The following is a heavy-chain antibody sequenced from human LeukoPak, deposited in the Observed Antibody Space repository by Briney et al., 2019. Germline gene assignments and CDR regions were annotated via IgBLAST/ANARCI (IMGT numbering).Heavy chain of an antibody. V-gene: IGHV3-9*01. CDR3: ARDWEWELASIDY. J-gene: IGHJ4*02. D-gene: IGHD1-26*01. CDR1: GFTFDDYA. Sequence: GRSLRLSCAASGFTFDDYAMHWVRQAPGKGLEWVSGISWNSGSIGYADSVKGRFTISRDNAKNSLYLQMNSLRAEDTAVYYCARDWEWELASIDYWGQGTLVTVSS. CDR2: ISWNSGSI.